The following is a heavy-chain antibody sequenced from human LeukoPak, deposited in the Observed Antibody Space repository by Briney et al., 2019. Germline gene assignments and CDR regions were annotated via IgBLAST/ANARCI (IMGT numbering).Heavy chain of an antibody. V-gene: IGHV1-18*01. Sequence: GASVKVSCKASGYTFTSYGISWVRQAPGQGLEWMGWISAYNGNTNYAQKLQGRVTMTTDTSTSTAYMELRSLRSDDTAVYYCARWDPLLWFGESAFDIWGQGTMVTVSS. CDR3: ARWDPLLWFGESAFDI. J-gene: IGHJ3*02. CDR2: ISAYNGNT. CDR1: GYTFTSYG. D-gene: IGHD3-10*01.